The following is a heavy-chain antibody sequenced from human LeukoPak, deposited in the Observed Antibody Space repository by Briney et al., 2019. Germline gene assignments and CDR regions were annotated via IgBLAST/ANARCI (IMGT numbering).Heavy chain of an antibody. CDR1: GGSVSSGTYY. CDR3: ARVEWFGELSPFDI. V-gene: IGHV4-61*01. D-gene: IGHD3-10*01. Sequence: SETLSLACTVSGGSVSSGTYYWSWVRQPPGEGLEWIGYIYYSGSTNYNPSLKSRVTISVDTSKNQFSLKLSSVTAADTAVYYCARVEWFGELSPFDIWGQGTMVTVSS. CDR2: IYYSGST. J-gene: IGHJ3*02.